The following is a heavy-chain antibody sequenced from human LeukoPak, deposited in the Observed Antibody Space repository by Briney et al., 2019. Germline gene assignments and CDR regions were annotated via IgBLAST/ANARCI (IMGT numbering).Heavy chain of an antibody. V-gene: IGHV3-7*01. Sequence: PGGSLRLSCAASGFTFTNYWMTWVRQALGKGLEWVADIKQDGSETRYVDSVKGRFTISRDNAKNSLYLHMNNLRAEDTAVYFCARDPGEWQVPIDYWGQGTLVNVSS. CDR2: IKQDGSET. CDR3: ARDPGEWQVPIDY. J-gene: IGHJ4*02. D-gene: IGHD3-10*01. CDR1: GFTFTNYW.